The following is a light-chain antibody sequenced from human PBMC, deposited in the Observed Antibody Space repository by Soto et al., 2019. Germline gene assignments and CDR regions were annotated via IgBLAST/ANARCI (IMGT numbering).Light chain of an antibody. CDR2: EVS. Sequence: QSALTQPASVSGSPGQSITISCTGTSSDVGGYNYVSWYQQHPGKAPKLMIYEVSNRPSGVSNRFSGSKSGNTASLTISGLQAEDEAEYYCRSYTSSSTRVFGTGTKVTVL. CDR1: SSDVGGYNY. V-gene: IGLV2-14*01. J-gene: IGLJ1*01. CDR3: RSYTSSSTRV.